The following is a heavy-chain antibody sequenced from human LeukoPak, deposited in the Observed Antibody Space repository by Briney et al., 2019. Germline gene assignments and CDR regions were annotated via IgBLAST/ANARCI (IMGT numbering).Heavy chain of an antibody. V-gene: IGHV1-69*04. D-gene: IGHD6-13*01. Sequence: GASVKVSCKASGGTFSSYAISWVRQAPGQGLEWMGRIIPILGIANYAQKFQGRVTITADKSTSTAYMELSSLRSEDTAVYCCARDTAQLFLWFDPWGQGTLVTVSS. CDR1: GGTFSSYA. CDR2: IIPILGIA. J-gene: IGHJ5*02. CDR3: ARDTAQLFLWFDP.